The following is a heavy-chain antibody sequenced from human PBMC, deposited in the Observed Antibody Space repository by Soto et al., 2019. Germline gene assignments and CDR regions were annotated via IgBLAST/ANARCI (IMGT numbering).Heavy chain of an antibody. J-gene: IGHJ3*02. CDR1: GGSITSNNW. D-gene: IGHD6-13*01. V-gene: IGHV4-4*02. Sequence: SETLSLTCAVSGGSITSNNWWTWFRQPPGKGLEWIGEISHSGTTNYKPSLRSRVTISVDKSKKQVSLRLTSVTAADTAVFYCARSPTSSWYGGGAFDIWGQGIMVTVS. CDR3: ARSPTSSWYGGGAFDI. CDR2: ISHSGTT.